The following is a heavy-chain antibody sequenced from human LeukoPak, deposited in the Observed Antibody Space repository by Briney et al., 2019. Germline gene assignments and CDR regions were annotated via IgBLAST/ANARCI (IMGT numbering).Heavy chain of an antibody. V-gene: IGHV3-23*01. J-gene: IGHJ4*02. Sequence: GGSLRLSCAASGFTLSSYAMSWVRPAPGKGLDWVSAMSGSGGSTYYADSVKGRFTISRDNSKNTLYLQMNSLRAEDTAVYYCAKGGSGYYYSHFDYWGQGTLVTVSS. D-gene: IGHD5-12*01. CDR1: GFTLSSYA. CDR3: AKGGSGYYYSHFDY. CDR2: MSGSGGST.